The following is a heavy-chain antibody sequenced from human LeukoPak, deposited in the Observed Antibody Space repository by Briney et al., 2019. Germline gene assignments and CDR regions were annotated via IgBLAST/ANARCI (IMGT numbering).Heavy chain of an antibody. D-gene: IGHD2-2*01. Sequence: VASVKVSCKASGYTFTSYDINWVRQATGQGLEWMGWMNPNSGNTGYAQKFQGRVTMTRSTSISTAYMELSSLRSEDTAVYYCASGRYCSSTSCSSWFDPWGQGTLVTVSS. CDR3: ASGRYCSSTSCSSWFDP. CDR1: GYTFTSYD. CDR2: MNPNSGNT. J-gene: IGHJ5*02. V-gene: IGHV1-8*01.